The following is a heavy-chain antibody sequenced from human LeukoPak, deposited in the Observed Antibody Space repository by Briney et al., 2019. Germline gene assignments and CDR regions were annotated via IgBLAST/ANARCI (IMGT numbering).Heavy chain of an antibody. CDR3: TTDLVAGFVAPAAMRRADY. CDR2: IKSKTDGGTT. D-gene: IGHD2-2*01. J-gene: IGHJ4*02. V-gene: IGHV3-15*01. CDR1: GFTFSNAW. Sequence: PGGSLRLSCAASGFTFSNAWMSWVRQAPGKGLEWVGRIKSKTDGGTTDYAAPVKGRFTISRDDSKNTLYLQMNSLKTEDTAVYYCTTDLVAGFVAPAAMRRADYWGQGTLVTVSS.